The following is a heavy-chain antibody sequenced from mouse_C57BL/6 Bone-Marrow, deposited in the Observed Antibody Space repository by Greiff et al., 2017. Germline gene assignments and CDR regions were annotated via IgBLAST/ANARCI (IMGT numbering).Heavy chain of an antibody. CDR3: ARYIALGIAGVHS. CDR1: GFTFTDYY. D-gene: IGHD1-1*02. Sequence: DVMLVESGGGLVQPGGSLSLSCAASGFTFTDYYMSWVRQPPGKALEWLGFIRNKANGYTTEYSASVKGRFTISRDNSQSILYLQMNALRAEDSATYYCARYIALGIAGVHSWRQGTSATVSS. CDR2: IRNKANGYTT. V-gene: IGHV7-3*01. J-gene: IGHJ4*01.